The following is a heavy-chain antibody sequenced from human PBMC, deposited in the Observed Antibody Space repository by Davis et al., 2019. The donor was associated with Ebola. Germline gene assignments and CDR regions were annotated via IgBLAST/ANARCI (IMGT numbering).Heavy chain of an antibody. J-gene: IGHJ4*02. V-gene: IGHV4-34*01. CDR1: GGSFSGYY. CDR3: ARDSYDFWSGYYSYYFDY. Sequence: SETLSLTCAVYGGSFSGYYWSWIRQPPGKGLEWIGEINHSGSTNYNPSLKSRVTISVDTSKNQFSLKLSSVTAADTAVYYCARDSYDFWSGYYSYYFDYWGQGTLVTVSS. D-gene: IGHD3-3*01. CDR2: INHSGST.